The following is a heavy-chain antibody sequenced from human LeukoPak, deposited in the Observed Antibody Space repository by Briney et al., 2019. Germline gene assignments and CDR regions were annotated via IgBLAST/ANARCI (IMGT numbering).Heavy chain of an antibody. V-gene: IGHV4-34*01. CDR3: ARDWASSGSNQVDY. CDR2: INHSGST. CDR1: GGSFSGYY. D-gene: IGHD3-22*01. J-gene: IGHJ4*02. Sequence: SETLSLTCAVYGGSFSGYYWSWIRQPPGKGLEWIGEINHSGSTNYNPSLKSRVTISVDTSKNQFSLKLSSVTAADTAVYYCARDWASSGSNQVDYWGQGTLVTVSS.